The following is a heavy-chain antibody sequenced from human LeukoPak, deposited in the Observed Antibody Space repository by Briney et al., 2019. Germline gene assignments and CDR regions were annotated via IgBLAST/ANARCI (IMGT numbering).Heavy chain of an antibody. Sequence: TSETLSLTCTVSGGSISRGSYYWSWVRQAPGKGLEWVSAICTSGDCTYYGDSVKGRFTISRDNSKNTVYLQMNSLRAEDTAVYYCAKDFGGAGSYYCPFDSWGQGTLVTVSS. V-gene: IGHV3-23*01. CDR3: AKDFGGAGSYYCPFDS. J-gene: IGHJ4*02. CDR2: ICTSGDCT. CDR1: GGSISRGSYY. D-gene: IGHD3-10*01.